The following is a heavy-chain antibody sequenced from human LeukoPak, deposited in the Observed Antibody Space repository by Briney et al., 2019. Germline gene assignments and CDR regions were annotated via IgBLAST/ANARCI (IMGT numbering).Heavy chain of an antibody. V-gene: IGHV3-43*01. J-gene: IGHJ4*02. CDR2: ISWDGGST. CDR1: GFTFDDYT. CDR3: ARDHHVYSSGWYAFDY. D-gene: IGHD6-19*01. Sequence: GGSLRLSCAASGFTFDDYTMHWVRQAPGKGLEWVSLISWDGGSTYYADSVKGRFTISRDNSKNSLYLQMNSLRAEDTAVYYCARDHHVYSSGWYAFDYWGQGTLVTASS.